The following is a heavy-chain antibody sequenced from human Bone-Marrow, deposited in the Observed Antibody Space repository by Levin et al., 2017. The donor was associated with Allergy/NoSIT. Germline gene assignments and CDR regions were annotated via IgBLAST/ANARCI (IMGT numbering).Heavy chain of an antibody. CDR2: IYYTGVT. V-gene: IGHV4-31*03. J-gene: IGHJ4*02. CDR3: ARGTVTAQFDS. Sequence: PSQTLSLTCTVSGGSISGNAYYWSWIRQHPGKGLEWIGYIYYTGVTYYNSSLMSRVAISVDTSRRLFSLRLSSVTAADTAVYYCARGTVTAQFDSWGQGTLVTVSS. CDR1: GGSISGNAYY. D-gene: IGHD2-21*02.